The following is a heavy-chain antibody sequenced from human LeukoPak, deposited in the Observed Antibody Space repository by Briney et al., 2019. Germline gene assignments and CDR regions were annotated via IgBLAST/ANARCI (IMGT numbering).Heavy chain of an antibody. CDR1: GYSISSGYY. CDR3: AKSPGTFDY. V-gene: IGHV3-23*01. D-gene: IGHD1-1*01. J-gene: IGHJ4*02. Sequence: ETLSLTCTVSGYSISSGYYWGWIRQPPGKGLEWVSAISGSGGSTYYADSVKGRFTISRDNSKNTLYLQMNSLRAEDTAVYYCAKSPGTFDYWGQGTLVTVSS. CDR2: ISGSGGST.